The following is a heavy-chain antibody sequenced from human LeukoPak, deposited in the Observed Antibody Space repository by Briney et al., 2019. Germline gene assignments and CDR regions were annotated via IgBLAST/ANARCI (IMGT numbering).Heavy chain of an antibody. J-gene: IGHJ4*02. Sequence: GGSLRLSCAASGFTFSTYYMNWVRQAPGKGLELVSFITGSSSYIYYTDSVKGRFTISRDNAKNSLFLQMNSLRDEDTAVYYCASGFSSSPYFDYWGQGTLVTVSS. CDR1: GFTFSTYY. V-gene: IGHV3-21*01. CDR2: ITGSSSYI. D-gene: IGHD6-6*01. CDR3: ASGFSSSPYFDY.